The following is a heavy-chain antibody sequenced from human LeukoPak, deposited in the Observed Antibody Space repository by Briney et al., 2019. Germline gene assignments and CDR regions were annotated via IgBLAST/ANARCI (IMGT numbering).Heavy chain of an antibody. CDR1: GYSFTSYW. Sequence: GESLKISCKGSGYSFTSYWIGWVRQMPGKGLEWMGIIYPGDSDTRYSPSFQGQVTISADKSISTAYLQWSSLKASDTAMYYCARERTTVVTPYLTTSYWYFDLWGRGTLVTVSS. CDR3: ARERTTVVTPYLTTSYWYFDL. CDR2: IYPGDSDT. D-gene: IGHD4-23*01. V-gene: IGHV5-51*01. J-gene: IGHJ2*01.